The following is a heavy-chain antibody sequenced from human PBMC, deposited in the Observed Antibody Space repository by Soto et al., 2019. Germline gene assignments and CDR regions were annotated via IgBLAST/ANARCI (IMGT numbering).Heavy chain of an antibody. CDR1: GGSFSGYY. Sequence: QVQLQQWGAGLLKPSETLSLTCAVYGGSFSGYYWSWIRQPPGKGLEWIGEINHSGSTNYNPSLKSRVTISVDTSKNQFSLKLSSVSAADTAVYYCARLVGSSYAFWSGPRSYYMDVWCKGATVTVSS. CDR3: ARLVGSSYAFWSGPRSYYMDV. V-gene: IGHV4-34*01. J-gene: IGHJ6*03. CDR2: INHSGST. D-gene: IGHD3-3*01.